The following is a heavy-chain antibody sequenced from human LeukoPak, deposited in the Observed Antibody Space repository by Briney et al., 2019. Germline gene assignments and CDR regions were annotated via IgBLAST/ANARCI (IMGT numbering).Heavy chain of an antibody. CDR2: ISHSGSP. Sequence: SGTLSLTCGVSGGFIINGKWWSWVRQPPGKGLEWIGEISHSGSPNYNPSLKGRLTISVDTAKNQFSLKLSSVTAADTAVYYCARVCLAARPTSAFDIWGQGTMVTVSS. CDR1: GGFIINGKW. V-gene: IGHV4-4*02. J-gene: IGHJ3*02. CDR3: ARVCLAARPTSAFDI. D-gene: IGHD6-6*01.